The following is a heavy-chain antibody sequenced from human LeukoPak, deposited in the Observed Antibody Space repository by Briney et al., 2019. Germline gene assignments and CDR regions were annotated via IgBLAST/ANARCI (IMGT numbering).Heavy chain of an antibody. Sequence: SETLSLTCTVSGGSISSSSYYWGWIRQPPGKGLEWIGSIYYSGSTNYNPSLKSRVTISVDTSKNQFSLKLSSVTAADTAVYYCARESYSYGNNWFDPWGQGTLVTVSS. V-gene: IGHV4-39*07. CDR2: IYYSGST. J-gene: IGHJ5*02. CDR1: GGSISSSSYY. D-gene: IGHD5-18*01. CDR3: ARESYSYGNNWFDP.